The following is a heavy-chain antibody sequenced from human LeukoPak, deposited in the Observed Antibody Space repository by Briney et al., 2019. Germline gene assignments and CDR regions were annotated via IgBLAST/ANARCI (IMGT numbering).Heavy chain of an antibody. CDR2: ISGSGGST. CDR1: GFTFSSYG. CDR3: TGGVEY. V-gene: IGHV3-23*01. Sequence: GGTLRLSCAASGFTFSSYGMSWVRQAPGKGLEWVSGISGSGGSTYYADSVTGRFTISRDNSKNTLYLQMNSLRAEDTAVYYCTGGVEYWGQGTLVTVSS. J-gene: IGHJ4*02. D-gene: IGHD3-16*01.